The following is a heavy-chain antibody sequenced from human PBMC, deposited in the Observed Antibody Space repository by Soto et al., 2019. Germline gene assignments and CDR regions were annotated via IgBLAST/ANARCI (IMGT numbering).Heavy chain of an antibody. CDR1: GFTFNTYS. CDR3: AKDLKVSGGFHGSLNYYYGMDV. V-gene: IGHV3-33*06. J-gene: IGHJ6*02. CDR2: IWYDGTQK. D-gene: IGHD3-10*01. Sequence: GGSLRLSCEASGFTFNTYSMHWVRQPPGKGLEWLAAIWYDGTQKYYADSVKGRFIISRDNSKKKREWEMNSLRAEDTAVYYCAKDLKVSGGFHGSLNYYYGMDVWGQGTTVTVSS.